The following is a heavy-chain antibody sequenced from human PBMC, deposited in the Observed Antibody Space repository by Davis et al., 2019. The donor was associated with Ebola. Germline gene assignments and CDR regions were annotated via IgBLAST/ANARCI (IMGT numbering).Heavy chain of an antibody. CDR1: GFTLSYYG. V-gene: IGHV3-33*01. CDR2: IWCDGSNK. D-gene: IGHD3-10*01. CDR3: GRDRAMFRVGLIDY. Sequence: GESLKISCATSGFTLSYYGMQWLRQARGKGLEWVAVIWCDGSNKCYADSVKGRYTISRDNSKNALYLQMNSLRAEDTAVYYCGRDRAMFRVGLIDYWGQGTLVTVSS. J-gene: IGHJ4*02.